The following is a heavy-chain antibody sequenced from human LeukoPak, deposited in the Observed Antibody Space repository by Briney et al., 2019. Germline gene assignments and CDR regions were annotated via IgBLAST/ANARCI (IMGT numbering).Heavy chain of an antibody. CDR3: ASGFNSPWAFDI. D-gene: IGHD4-23*01. J-gene: IGHJ3*02. CDR1: GYSFSNYW. CDR2: IYPGDSDT. V-gene: IGHV5-51*01. Sequence: GESLKISCKGSGYSFSNYWIGWVRQMPGKGLEWMGIIYPGDSDTRYSPSFDGQVTVSADKSISTAWLQWSSLKASDTAMYYCASGFNSPWAFDIWGQGTMVTVSS.